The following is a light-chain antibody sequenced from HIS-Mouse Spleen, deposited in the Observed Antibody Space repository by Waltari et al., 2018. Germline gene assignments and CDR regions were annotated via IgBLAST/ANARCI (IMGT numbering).Light chain of an antibody. CDR3: CSYAGSYSYV. J-gene: IGLJ1*01. V-gene: IGLV2-11*01. CDR1: SSDVGGYNS. Sequence: QSALTQPRSVSGSPGQSVTISCTGTSSDVGGYNSVPWYQQHPGKAPKLMIYDVSKRPSGVPDRFSGSKSGNTASLTISGLQAEDEADYYCCSYAGSYSYVFGTGTKVTVL. CDR2: DVS.